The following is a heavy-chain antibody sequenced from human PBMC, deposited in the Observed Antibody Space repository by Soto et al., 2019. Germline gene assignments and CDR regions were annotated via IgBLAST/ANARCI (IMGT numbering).Heavy chain of an antibody. CDR3: ARDISSTCLFDY. J-gene: IGHJ4*02. CDR1: GFTFSSYW. D-gene: IGHD6-13*01. Sequence: GGSLRLSCGVSGFTFSSYWMSWVRQAPGTGLEWVATIKQDGSEKYYVDSVKGRFTISRDNAKNSLYLQMSSLRAEDTAVYYCARDISSTCLFDYWGQGTLVTVS. CDR2: IKQDGSEK. V-gene: IGHV3-7*01.